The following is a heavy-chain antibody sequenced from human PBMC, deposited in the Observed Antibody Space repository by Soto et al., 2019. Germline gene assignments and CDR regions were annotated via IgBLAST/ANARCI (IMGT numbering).Heavy chain of an antibody. D-gene: IGHD3-22*01. CDR3: AREGRDSSGYYSGWFDP. CDR1: GGSISSGDYY. J-gene: IGHJ5*02. V-gene: IGHV4-30-4*01. Sequence: SETLSLTCTVSGGSISSGDYYWSWLRQPPGKGLEWIGYIYYSGSTYYNPSLKSRVTISVDTSKNQFSLKLSSVTAADTAVYYCAREGRDSSGYYSGWFDPWGQGTLVTVSS. CDR2: IYYSGST.